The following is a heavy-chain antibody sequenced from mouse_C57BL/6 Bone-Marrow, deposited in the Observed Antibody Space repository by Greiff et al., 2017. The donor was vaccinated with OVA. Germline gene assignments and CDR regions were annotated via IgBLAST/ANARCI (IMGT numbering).Heavy chain of an antibody. CDR2: IYPGSGTT. Sequence: QVQLQQPGAELVKPGASVTMSCTASGYTFTSYWITWVKQRPGQGLEWIGDIYPGSGTTNYTEKFTSKATLTVDTSSSTAYMQLSSLTSEDYAVDYCASSPNYFDYWGQGTTLTVSS. CDR3: ASSPNYFDY. CDR1: GYTFTSYW. V-gene: IGHV1-55*01. J-gene: IGHJ2*01.